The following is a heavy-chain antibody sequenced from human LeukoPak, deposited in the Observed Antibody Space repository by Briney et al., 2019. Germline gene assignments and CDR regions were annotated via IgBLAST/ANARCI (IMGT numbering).Heavy chain of an antibody. V-gene: IGHV4-39*01. CDR2: IYYSGST. CDR3: ARQVYSSSWYLFDY. Sequence: PSETLSLTCTVSGGSISSSSYYWGWIRQPPGKGLEWIGSIYYSGSTYYNPSLKSRVTISVDTSKNQFSLKLSSVTAADTAVYYSARQVYSSSWYLFDYWGQGTLVTVSS. D-gene: IGHD6-13*01. J-gene: IGHJ4*02. CDR1: GGSISSSSYY.